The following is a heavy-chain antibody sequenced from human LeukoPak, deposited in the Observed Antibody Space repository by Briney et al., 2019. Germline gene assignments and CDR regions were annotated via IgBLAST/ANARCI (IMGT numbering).Heavy chain of an antibody. CDR3: ATFCRDGYNCFDY. Sequence: ASVKVSCKASGYTFTSYDINWVRQAPGQGLEWMGIINPSGGSTSYAQKFQGRVTMTRDTSTSTVYMELSSLRSEDTAVYYCATFCRDGYNCFDYWGQGTLVTVSS. CDR2: INPSGGST. V-gene: IGHV1-46*01. D-gene: IGHD5-24*01. CDR1: GYTFTSYD. J-gene: IGHJ4*02.